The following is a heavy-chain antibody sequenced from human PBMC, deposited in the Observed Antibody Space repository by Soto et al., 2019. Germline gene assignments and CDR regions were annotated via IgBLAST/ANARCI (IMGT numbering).Heavy chain of an antibody. CDR1: GYTFTSYD. J-gene: IGHJ6*02. Sequence: GASVKVSCKASGYTFTSYDINWVRQATGQGLEWMGWMSPRSGYTGYAQKFQGRVTMTRNTSMTTAYMELSSLRSEDTAVYYCATHDYNYGFDVWGQGTTVTVSS. CDR2: MSPRSGYT. V-gene: IGHV1-8*01. CDR3: ATHDYNYGFDV.